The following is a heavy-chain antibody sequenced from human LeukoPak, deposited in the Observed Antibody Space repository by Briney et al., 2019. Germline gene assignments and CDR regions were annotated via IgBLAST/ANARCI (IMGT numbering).Heavy chain of an antibody. CDR2: IYYSGST. D-gene: IGHD3/OR15-3a*01. V-gene: IGHV4-59*01. CDR3: ARGGLIKYNWFDP. Sequence: PSETLSLTCTVSGGSISSYYWSWIRQPPGKGLEWIGYIYYSGSTNYNPSLRSRVTISVDTSKNQFSLKLSSVTAADTAVYYCARGGLIKYNWFDPWGQETLVTVSS. CDR1: GGSISSYY. J-gene: IGHJ5*02.